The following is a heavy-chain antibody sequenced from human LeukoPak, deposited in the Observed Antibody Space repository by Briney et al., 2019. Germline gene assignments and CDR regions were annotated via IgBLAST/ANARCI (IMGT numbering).Heavy chain of an antibody. CDR2: VWYDGRNR. Sequence: GGSLRLSCAASGYTFSRHGIHWVRQAPGKGLEWAAVVWYDGRNRDYADSVKGRFTISKDNSNNMVFLQMDRLRAEDTAVYYCARLWGGNGYSGGSLNLWGQGTLVTVSS. D-gene: IGHD3-16*01. V-gene: IGHV3-33*01. J-gene: IGHJ5*02. CDR3: ARLWGGNGYSGGSLNL. CDR1: GYTFSRHG.